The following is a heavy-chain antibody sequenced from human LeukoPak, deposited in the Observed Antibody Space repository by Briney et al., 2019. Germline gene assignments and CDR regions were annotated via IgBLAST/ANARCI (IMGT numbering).Heavy chain of an antibody. J-gene: IGHJ3*02. CDR3: AKVYDYGDPGAFHI. CDR2: IRYDGSNK. D-gene: IGHD4-17*01. CDR1: GFTFSSYG. Sequence: GGSLRLSCAASGFTFSSYGMHWVRQAPGKGLEWVAFIRYDGSNKYYADSVKGRFTISRDNSKNTLYLQMNSLRAEDTAVYYCAKVYDYGDPGAFHIWGQGTMVTVSS. V-gene: IGHV3-30*02.